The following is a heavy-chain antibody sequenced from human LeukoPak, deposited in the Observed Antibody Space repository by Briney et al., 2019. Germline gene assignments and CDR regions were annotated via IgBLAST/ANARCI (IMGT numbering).Heavy chain of an antibody. D-gene: IGHD4-17*01. CDR2: IYYSGST. CDR3: ASYGDLQYFQH. V-gene: IGHV4-30-4*08. J-gene: IGHJ1*01. CDR1: GGSISSGDYY. Sequence: PSETLSLTCTVSGGSISSGDYYWSWIRQPPGKGLEWIGYIYYSGSTYYNPSLKSRVTISVDTSKHQFSLKLSSVTAADTAVYHCASYGDLQYFQHWGQGTLVTVSS.